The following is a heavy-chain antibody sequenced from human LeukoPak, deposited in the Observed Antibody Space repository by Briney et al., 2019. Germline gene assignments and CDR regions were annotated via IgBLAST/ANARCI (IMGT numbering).Heavy chain of an antibody. CDR1: GGSINNYF. CDR2: IYTSGGT. D-gene: IGHD3-22*01. Sequence: SETLSLTCSISGGSINNYFWTWIRQPAGKGLEWIGRIYTSGGTHYNPSLKSRVTMSVDTSKNQFSLNLYSVTAADTAVYYCARESKIYDGSGYYHDSWGQGTLVTVSS. V-gene: IGHV4-4*07. J-gene: IGHJ4*02. CDR3: ARESKIYDGSGYYHDS.